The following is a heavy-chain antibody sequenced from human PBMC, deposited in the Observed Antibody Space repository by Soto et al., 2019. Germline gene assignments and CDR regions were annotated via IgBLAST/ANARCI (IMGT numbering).Heavy chain of an antibody. J-gene: IGHJ4*02. CDR1: GFNLSTYG. Sequence: EVQLLESGGGLVQPGGSLRLSCTASGFNLSTYGVTWVRQAPGKGLEWVSGVSGGSGTTHYADSVKGRFTITTDNSENTAYLQMNSLRVEDTAVYYCAKWNGYGDHWGQGTLVTVS. D-gene: IGHD1-1*01. CDR2: VSGGSGTT. CDR3: AKWNGYGDH. V-gene: IGHV3-23*01.